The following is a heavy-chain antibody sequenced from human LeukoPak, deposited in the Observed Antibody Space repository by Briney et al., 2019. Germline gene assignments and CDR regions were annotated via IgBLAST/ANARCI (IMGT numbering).Heavy chain of an antibody. CDR1: GGSIGSSNW. D-gene: IGHD3/OR15-3a*01. CDR2: IYHTGST. CDR3: ARNLMGLVGPLEY. J-gene: IGHJ4*02. V-gene: IGHV4-4*02. Sequence: PSGTLSLTCAVSGGSIGSSNWWSWVRQPPGKGLEWIGEIYHTGSTNYNPSLKSRVTISVDKSKNQFSLKLSSVTAADTAVYYCARNLMGLVGPLEYWGQGTLVTVSS.